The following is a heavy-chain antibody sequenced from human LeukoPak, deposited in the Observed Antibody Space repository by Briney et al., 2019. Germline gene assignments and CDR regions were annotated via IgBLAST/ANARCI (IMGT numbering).Heavy chain of an antibody. Sequence: PGGSLRLSCAASGFTFSSYAMHWGRQAPGKGLEWVAVISYDRSNKYYADSVKGRFPISRDNSKHTLYLQMNSLRAEDTAVYYCARSDFGDYSNNYYYYYMDVWGKGTTVTVSS. CDR1: GFTFSSYA. CDR2: ISYDRSNK. CDR3: ARSDFGDYSNNYYYYYMDV. J-gene: IGHJ6*03. D-gene: IGHD4-11*01. V-gene: IGHV3-30*04.